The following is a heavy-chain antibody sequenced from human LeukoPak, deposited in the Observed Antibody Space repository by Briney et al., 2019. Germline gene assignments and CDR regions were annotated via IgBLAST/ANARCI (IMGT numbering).Heavy chain of an antibody. J-gene: IGHJ4*02. CDR1: GFIFSSHW. V-gene: IGHV3-7*04. D-gene: IGHD5-12*01. CDR2: IKHDGSEK. CDR3: ARGYRGYVFYDY. Sequence: GGSLRLSRAASGFIFSSHWMSWARQAPGKGLEWVANIKHDGSEKYYVDSVKGRFTISRDNAKNSLYLQMNGLRVEDTAVYYCARGYRGYVFYDYWGQGILVTVSS.